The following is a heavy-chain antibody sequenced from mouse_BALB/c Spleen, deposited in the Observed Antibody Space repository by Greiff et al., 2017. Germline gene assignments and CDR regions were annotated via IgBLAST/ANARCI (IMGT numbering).Heavy chain of an antibody. J-gene: IGHJ2*01. CDR1: GFTFSSYA. V-gene: IGHV5-9-1*01. CDR2: ISSGGSYT. Sequence: EVMLVESGGGLVKPGGSLKLSCAASGFTFSSYAMSWVRQTPEKRLEWVATISSGGSYTYYPDSVKGRFTISRDNAKNTLYLQMSSLRSEDTAMYYCARLGGGDYWGQGTTLTVSS. CDR3: ARLGGGDY.